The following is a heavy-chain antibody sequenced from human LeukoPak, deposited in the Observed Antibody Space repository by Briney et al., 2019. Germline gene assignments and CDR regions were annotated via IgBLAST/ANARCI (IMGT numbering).Heavy chain of an antibody. CDR2: TYYRSKWYN. D-gene: IGHD6-19*01. CDR1: GDSVSSNDAA. V-gene: IGHV6-1*01. J-gene: IGHJ3*02. Sequence: SQTLSLTCAISGDSVSSNDAAWNWIRQSPSRGLEWLGRTYYRSKWYNDYAVSVKSRITINADTSKNQFSLQLNSVTPEDTAVYYCARSRLIGSGWYGDSFDMWGQGTMVTVSS. CDR3: ARSRLIGSGWYGDSFDM.